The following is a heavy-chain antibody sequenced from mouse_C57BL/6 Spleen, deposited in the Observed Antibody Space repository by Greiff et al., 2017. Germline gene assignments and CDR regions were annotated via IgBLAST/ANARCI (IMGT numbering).Heavy chain of an antibody. CDR1: GYSITSGYY. J-gene: IGHJ3*01. V-gene: IGHV3-6*01. D-gene: IGHD2-3*01. Sequence: EVQLQESGPGLVKPSQSLSLTCSVTGYSITSGYYWNWIRQFPGNKLEWMGYISYDGSNNYNPSLKNRISITRDTSKNQFFLKLNSVTTEDTATYYCARVRKRDDGYSFAYWGQGTLVTVSA. CDR3: ARVRKRDDGYSFAY. CDR2: ISYDGSN.